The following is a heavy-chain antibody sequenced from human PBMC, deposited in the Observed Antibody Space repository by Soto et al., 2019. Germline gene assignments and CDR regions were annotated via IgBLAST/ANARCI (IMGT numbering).Heavy chain of an antibody. D-gene: IGHD3-10*01. Sequence: ELQVLESGGGLVQPGGSLRLTCAASGFTLSEYGTSWVRQAPGKGLEWVSFVSGSGDSTYYTDSVKGRFTISRDSSKNTVCMQMTSLRAEDTAVYDCATSNYGERDWGQGTLVTVSS. J-gene: IGHJ4*02. V-gene: IGHV3-23*01. CDR1: GFTLSEYG. CDR3: ATSNYGERD. CDR2: VSGSGDST.